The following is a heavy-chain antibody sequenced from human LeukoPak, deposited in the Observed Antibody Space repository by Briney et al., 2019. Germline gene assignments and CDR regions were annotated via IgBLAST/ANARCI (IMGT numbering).Heavy chain of an antibody. J-gene: IGHJ4*02. Sequence: GGSLRLSCAASGFTFSSYWMSWVRQAPGKGLEWVANIKQDGSEKYYVDSVKGRFTISRDNAKNSLYLQMNSLRAEDTALYYCARALYGSGSYPQAPFDYWGQGTLVTVSS. CDR3: ARALYGSGSYPQAPFDY. D-gene: IGHD3-10*01. CDR2: IKQDGSEK. CDR1: GFTFSSYW. V-gene: IGHV3-7*03.